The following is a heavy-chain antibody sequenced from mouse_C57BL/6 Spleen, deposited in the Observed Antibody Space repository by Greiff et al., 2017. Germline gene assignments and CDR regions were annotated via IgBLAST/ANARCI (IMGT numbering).Heavy chain of an antibody. CDR1: GFSLTSYA. CDR2: IWTGGGT. Sequence: VKLEESGPGLVAPSQSLSITCTVSGFSLTSYAISWVRQPPGKGLEWLGVIWTGGGTNYNSALKSRLSISKDNSKSQVFLKMNSLQTDDTARYYCARAKNWDGFYAMDYWGQGTSVTVSS. V-gene: IGHV2-9-1*01. CDR3: ARAKNWDGFYAMDY. D-gene: IGHD4-1*01. J-gene: IGHJ4*01.